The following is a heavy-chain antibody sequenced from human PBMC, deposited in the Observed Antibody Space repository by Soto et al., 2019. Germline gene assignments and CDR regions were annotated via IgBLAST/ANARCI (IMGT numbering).Heavy chain of an antibody. V-gene: IGHV4-30-4*01. CDR3: ARAFLRGSGFSYWFDP. CDR1: GGSITSGNYY. D-gene: IGHD3-3*01. J-gene: IGHJ5*02. Sequence: SETLSLTCTVSGGSITSGNYYWSWIRLPPGKGLEWIGYVYYSGTTYYNPSLKSRVTISIDTSKNHFSLKLSSVTAADTAVYYCARAFLRGSGFSYWFDPWCQGNLVTVS. CDR2: VYYSGTT.